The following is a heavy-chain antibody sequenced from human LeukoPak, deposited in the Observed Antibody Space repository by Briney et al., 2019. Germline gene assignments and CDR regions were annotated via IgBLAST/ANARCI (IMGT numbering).Heavy chain of an antibody. D-gene: IGHD5-24*01. CDR1: VFTFSSYA. J-gene: IGHJ4*02. CDR2: ISGSGGST. CDR3: AKDRLATRTFDY. Sequence: GGSLRLSCAASVFTFSSYAMSWVRQAPGKGLEWVSTISGSGGSTYYADSVKGRFTISRDNSKNTLYLQMNSLRAEDTAAYYCAKDRLATRTFDYWGQGTLVTVSS. V-gene: IGHV3-23*01.